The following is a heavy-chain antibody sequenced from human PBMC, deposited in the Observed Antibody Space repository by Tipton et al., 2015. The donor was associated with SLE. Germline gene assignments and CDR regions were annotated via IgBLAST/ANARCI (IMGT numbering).Heavy chain of an antibody. J-gene: IGHJ4*02. CDR3: ARQSVAGTFDY. V-gene: IGHV4-38-2*01. Sequence: LRLSCAVSGYSISSGYYWGWIRQPPGKGLEWIGSIYHSGSTYYNPSLKSRVTISVDTSKNQFSLKLSSVTAADTAVYYCARQSVAGTFDYWGQGTLVTVSS. CDR1: GYSISSGYY. CDR2: IYHSGST. D-gene: IGHD6-19*01.